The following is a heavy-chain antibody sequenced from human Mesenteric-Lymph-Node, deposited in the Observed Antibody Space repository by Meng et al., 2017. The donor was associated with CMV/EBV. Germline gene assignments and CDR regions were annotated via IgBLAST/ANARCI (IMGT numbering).Heavy chain of an antibody. V-gene: IGHV3-7*01. CDR1: GFTFSSYW. CDR2: IKQDGSEK. Sequence: GESLKISCAASGFTFSSYWMSWVRQAPGKGLEWVANIKQDGSEKYYVDSVKGRFTISRDNAKNSLYLQMNSLRAEDTAVYYCARSSSWGYYYYGMDVWGQGTTVTVSS. CDR3: ARSSSWGYYYYGMDV. J-gene: IGHJ6*02. D-gene: IGHD6-13*01.